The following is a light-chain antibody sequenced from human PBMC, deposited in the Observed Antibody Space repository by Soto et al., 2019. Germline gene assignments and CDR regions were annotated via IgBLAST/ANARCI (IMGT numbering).Light chain of an antibody. V-gene: IGLV2-14*01. CDR1: SSDVGGYNY. CDR2: DVI. Sequence: QSALTQPASVSGSPGQSVTISCTGTSSDVGGYNYVSWYQQHPGKAPKLMIYDVINRPSGVSNRFSGSKSGNTASLTISGLQAEDEADYYCSSYTSSRTLVFGGVTKLTVL. J-gene: IGLJ2*01. CDR3: SSYTSSRTLV.